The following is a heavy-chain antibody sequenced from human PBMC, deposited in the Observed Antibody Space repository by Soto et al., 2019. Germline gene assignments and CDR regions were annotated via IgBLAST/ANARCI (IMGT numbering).Heavy chain of an antibody. D-gene: IGHD1-26*01. CDR2: IYYSGST. V-gene: IGHV4-59*08. CDR1: GGTRNSWY. CDR3: ARRYGSAIDY. Sequence: QVQLQESGPGLVKPSETLSLTCTVSGGTRNSWYWSWIRQPPGKGLEWIGYIYYSGSTNCNPSLKSRVTISVDTSKNQFSLKLSSVTAADTAVYYCARRYGSAIDYWGQGTLVTVSS. J-gene: IGHJ4*02.